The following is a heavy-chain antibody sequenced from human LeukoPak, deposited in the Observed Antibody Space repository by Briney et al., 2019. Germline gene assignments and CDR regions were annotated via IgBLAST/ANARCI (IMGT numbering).Heavy chain of an antibody. CDR3: TRGFDHAKSGY. D-gene: IGHD1-14*01. J-gene: IGHJ4*02. V-gene: IGHV4-39*01. Sequence: SETLSLTCTVSGDSISSTAFYWGWSRQPPGKGLEWLGMIHFSGTIYNNPSLMSRVTISVDTSKNQFSLKLTSVTAADTAVYYCTRGFDHAKSGYWGQGTLVTVSS. CDR2: IHFSGTI. CDR1: GDSISSTAFY.